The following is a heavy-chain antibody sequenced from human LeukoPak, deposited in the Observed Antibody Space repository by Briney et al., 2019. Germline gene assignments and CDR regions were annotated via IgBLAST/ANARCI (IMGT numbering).Heavy chain of an antibody. J-gene: IGHJ6*02. CDR2: IYYSGGT. CDR1: GGSISSYS. V-gene: IGHV4-59*01. D-gene: IGHD3-10*01. CDR3: VRTNYSGSGRYYIVSYYGMDV. Sequence: SETLSLTCTVSGGSISSYSWSWIRQPPGKGPEWIGYIYYSGGTNYNPSLKSGVTISVDTYKNQFSLKLSSVTAADPAVYYCVRTNYSGSGRYYIVSYYGMDVWGQGTTVTVSS.